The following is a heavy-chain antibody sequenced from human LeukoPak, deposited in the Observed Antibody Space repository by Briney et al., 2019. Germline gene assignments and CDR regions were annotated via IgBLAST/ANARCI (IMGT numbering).Heavy chain of an antibody. CDR3: ASVSYDTSLQH. CDR2: IYYSGXX. J-gene: IGHJ1*01. V-gene: IGHV4-31*03. D-gene: IGHD3-22*01. Sequence: PPQTLSLTCTVXGGXXXXGGYFXXXXXQHPXKGLEWIGYIYYSGXXXYXPSLKGRVTISVDTSKNQFSLRLSSVTAADTAIYYCASVSYDTSLQHWGQGTLVTVSS. CDR1: GGXXXXGGYF.